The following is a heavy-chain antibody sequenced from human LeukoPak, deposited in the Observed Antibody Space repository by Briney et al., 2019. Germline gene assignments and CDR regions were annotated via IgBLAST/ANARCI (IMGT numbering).Heavy chain of an antibody. CDR3: AKAQSYYYHTSGYNCYFDY. V-gene: IGHV3-23*01. CDR1: GFTFSSYA. CDR2: ISGSGGAT. J-gene: IGHJ4*02. D-gene: IGHD3-22*01. Sequence: QPGASLRLSCAASGFTFSSYAMSWVRQAPGKGLEWVSGISGSGGATYHADSVKGRFTISRDNSRNTLHLQMNSLRADDTAIYYCAKAQSYYYHTSGYNCYFDYWGQGTLVTVSS.